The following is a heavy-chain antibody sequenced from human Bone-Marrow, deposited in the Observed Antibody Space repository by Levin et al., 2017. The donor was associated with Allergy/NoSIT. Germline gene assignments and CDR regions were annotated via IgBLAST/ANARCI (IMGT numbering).Heavy chain of an antibody. D-gene: IGHD6-13*01. CDR2: ITNSGSTT. Sequence: GGSLRLSCAASGFTLSDYYMSWIRQAPGKGLEWVSFITNSGSTTYYADSVKGRFTISRDNARNSLYLQMNSLRAEDTAVYYCARDRGAVATTGTPYYFDYWGQGTLVTVSS. CDR3: ARDRGAVATTGTPYYFDY. V-gene: IGHV3-11*01. J-gene: IGHJ4*02. CDR1: GFTLSDYY.